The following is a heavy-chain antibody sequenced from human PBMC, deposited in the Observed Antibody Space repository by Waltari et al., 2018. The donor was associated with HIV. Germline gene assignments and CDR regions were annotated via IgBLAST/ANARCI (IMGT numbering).Heavy chain of an antibody. D-gene: IGHD6-13*01. J-gene: IGHJ4*02. CDR2: SELYCRST. Sequence: EVQLVESGGGLVQPGGSLRLSCAASGFTFSHYWMHWVRQAREKGLVWGSRSELYCRSTAYAASEKGRFTICRDNAKNTHYLQMNRRRAEDTALDYWVRGCSSWNGVDFWGRGTLVTVSS. V-gene: IGHV3-74*01. CDR3: VRGCSSWNGVDF. CDR1: GFTFSHYW.